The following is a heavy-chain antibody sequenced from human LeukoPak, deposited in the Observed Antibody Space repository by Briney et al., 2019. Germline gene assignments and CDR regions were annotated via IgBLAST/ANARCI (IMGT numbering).Heavy chain of an antibody. CDR2: INPSGGST. V-gene: IGHV1-46*01. CDR1: GYTFTSYY. Sequence: ASVKVSCKASGYTFTSYYMHWVRQAPGQGLEWMGIINPSGGSTSYAQEFQGRVTMTRDTSTSTVYMELSSLRSEDTAVYYCARMSMGYCSGGSCRSFDYWGQGTLVTVSS. CDR3: ARMSMGYCSGGSCRSFDY. D-gene: IGHD2-15*01. J-gene: IGHJ4*02.